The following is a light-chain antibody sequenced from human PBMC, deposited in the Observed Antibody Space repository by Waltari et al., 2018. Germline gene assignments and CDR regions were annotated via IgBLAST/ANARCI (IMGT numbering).Light chain of an antibody. CDR2: WAS. V-gene: IGKV4-1*01. J-gene: IGKJ2*01. Sequence: IVMTQSPYSLAVSLGERATINCKSSQSVLYSFNNKNFLSWYQQKPGQPPKLLIYWASTRESGVPERFSGSGSGADFTLTISSLQAEDVAVYYCQQYHSTPYTFGQGTKLEIK. CDR1: QSVLYSFNNKNF. CDR3: QQYHSTPYT.